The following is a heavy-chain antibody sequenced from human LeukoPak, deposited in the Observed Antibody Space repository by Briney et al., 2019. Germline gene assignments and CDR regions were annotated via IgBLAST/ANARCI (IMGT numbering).Heavy chain of an antibody. D-gene: IGHD3-10*01. Sequence: GGSLRLSCAASGFTFTNYAMSWVRQAPGKGLEWVSGISGSGGSTYYAASVKGRFTISRDNSKSTLFLQMNSLRAEDTAVYYCAKDAYYYGSGGGAFDIWGQGTMVTVSS. CDR1: GFTFTNYA. V-gene: IGHV3-23*01. CDR3: AKDAYYYGSGGGAFDI. J-gene: IGHJ3*02. CDR2: ISGSGGST.